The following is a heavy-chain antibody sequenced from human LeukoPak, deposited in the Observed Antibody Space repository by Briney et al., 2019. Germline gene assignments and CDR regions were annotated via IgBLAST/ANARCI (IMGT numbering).Heavy chain of an antibody. J-gene: IGHJ6*02. CDR2: VSAYDGST. D-gene: IGHD2-21*01. CDR3: ARGVRDGIDA. V-gene: IGHV1-18*01. Sequence: ASVKVSCKASGYSFTSYGFTWVRRAPGQGLEWMGWVSAYDGSTNYAQKIRGRVTMTTDASKNTVYMELRSLRFDDTAVYYSARGVRDGIDAWGQGTTVTVSS. CDR1: GYSFTSYG.